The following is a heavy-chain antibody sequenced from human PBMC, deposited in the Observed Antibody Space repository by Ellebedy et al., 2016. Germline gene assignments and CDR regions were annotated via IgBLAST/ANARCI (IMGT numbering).Heavy chain of an antibody. CDR2: VFHTGTT. J-gene: IGHJ3*01. CDR1: GGSVSSDY. D-gene: IGHD1-1*01. Sequence: SETLSLTCNVSGGSVSSDYWNWIRRPPGKGLEWIGYVFHTGTTNYNPSLQSRVTMSVDTSKSQISLRLTSVTAADTAVYYCAKWNGDWNAYDVWGQGTMVTVSS. CDR3: AKWNGDWNAYDV. V-gene: IGHV4-59*02.